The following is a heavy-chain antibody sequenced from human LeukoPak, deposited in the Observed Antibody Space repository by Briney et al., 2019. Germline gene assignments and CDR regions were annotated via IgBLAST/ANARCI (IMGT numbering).Heavy chain of an antibody. V-gene: IGHV1-2*04. J-gene: IGHJ4*02. CDR2: INPNSGGT. D-gene: IGHD3-10*01. CDR1: GYTFTGYY. Sequence: GASVKVPCKASGYTFTGYYMHWVRQAPGQGLEWMGWINPNSGGTNYAQKFQGWVTMTRDTSISTAYMELSRLRSDDTAVYYCTTLGGSGSFDYWGQGTLVTVSS. CDR3: TTLGGSGSFDY.